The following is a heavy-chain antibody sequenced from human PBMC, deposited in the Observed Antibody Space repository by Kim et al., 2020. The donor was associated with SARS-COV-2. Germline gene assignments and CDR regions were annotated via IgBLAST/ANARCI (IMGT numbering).Heavy chain of an antibody. D-gene: IGHD3-10*01. CDR2: IGTAGDT. V-gene: IGHV3-13*04. CDR1: GFTFSSYD. CDR3: ARVRDKGTFDY. J-gene: IGHJ4*02. Sequence: GGSLRLSCAASGFTFSSYDMHWVRQATGKGLEWVSAIGTAGDTYYPGSVKGRFTISRENAKNSLYLQMNSLRAGDTAVYYCARVRDKGTFDYWGQGTLVTVSS.